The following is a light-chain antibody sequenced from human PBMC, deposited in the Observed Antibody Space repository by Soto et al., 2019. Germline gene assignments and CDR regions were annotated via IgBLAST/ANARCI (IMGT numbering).Light chain of an antibody. J-gene: IGKJ1*01. CDR3: QHRSSWPWT. CDR1: QSIGHY. Sequence: DIVLTQSPATPSLSPGERATLSCRASQSIGHYLAWYKQKPGQSPRLLIYDASNRATDIPVRFSGSGSGTDFTLTISSLDPEDFAVYYCQHRSSWPWTFGQGTKGDIK. V-gene: IGKV3-11*01. CDR2: DAS.